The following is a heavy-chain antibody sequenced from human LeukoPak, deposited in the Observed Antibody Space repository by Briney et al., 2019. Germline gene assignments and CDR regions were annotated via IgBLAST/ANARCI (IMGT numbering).Heavy chain of an antibody. J-gene: IGHJ5*02. CDR2: IVHSGNT. V-gene: IGHV4-34*12. Sequence: SETLSLTCAVYGGSFSGYYWSWIRQPPGKGLEWIGEIVHSGNTKYNPSLKSRVTISVDTSKNQFSLNLTSVTAADTAVYFCARHPLKAYVSDWFDPWGQGTLVTVSS. CDR1: GGSFSGYY. CDR3: ARHPLKAYVSDWFDP. D-gene: IGHD3-10*02.